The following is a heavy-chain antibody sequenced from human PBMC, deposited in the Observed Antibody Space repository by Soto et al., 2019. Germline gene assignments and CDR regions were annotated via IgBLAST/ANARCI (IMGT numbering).Heavy chain of an antibody. Sequence: ASVKVSCKASGYTFTSYNINWVRQAPGQGLEWVAGSNSNSGNSDHAQKFQGRLTVTRDTSISTAYMELSSLRSDDTAVYYCVLLGVFDHWGRVTLVTVSS. CDR1: GYTFTSYN. CDR3: VLLGVFDH. J-gene: IGHJ4*02. CDR2: SNSNSGNS. V-gene: IGHV1-8*01. D-gene: IGHD3-3*01.